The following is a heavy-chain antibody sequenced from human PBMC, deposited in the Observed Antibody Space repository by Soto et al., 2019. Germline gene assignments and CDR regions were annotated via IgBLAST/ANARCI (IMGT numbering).Heavy chain of an antibody. D-gene: IGHD1-26*01. J-gene: IGHJ3*02. Sequence: GGSLRLSCAASGFTFSSYAMHWVRQAPGKGLEWAAVISYDGSNKYYADSVKGRFTISRDNSKNTLNLQMNSLRAEDTAVYYCARDHSMGSGSDQTPDAFDIWGQGTMVTVSS. CDR3: ARDHSMGSGSDQTPDAFDI. CDR1: GFTFSSYA. CDR2: ISYDGSNK. V-gene: IGHV3-30-3*01.